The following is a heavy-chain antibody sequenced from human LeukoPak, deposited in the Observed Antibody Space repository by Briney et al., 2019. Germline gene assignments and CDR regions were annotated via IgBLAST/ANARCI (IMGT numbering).Heavy chain of an antibody. D-gene: IGHD3-3*01. Sequence: PGGSLRLSCAASGFTFSSYGMHWVRQAPGKGLEWVAFIRYDGSNKYYADSVKGRFTISRDNSKNTLYLQMNSLRAEDTAVYYCATERAIILFGAFDIWGQGTMVTVSS. CDR3: ATERAIILFGAFDI. CDR1: GFTFSSYG. V-gene: IGHV3-30*02. J-gene: IGHJ3*02. CDR2: IRYDGSNK.